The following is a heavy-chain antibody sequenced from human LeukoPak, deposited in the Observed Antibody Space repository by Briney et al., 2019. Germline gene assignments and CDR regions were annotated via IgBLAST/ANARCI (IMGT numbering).Heavy chain of an antibody. V-gene: IGHV3-30-3*01. CDR2: ISSNGDRV. Sequence: QTGGSLRLSCAASGFVFSDNTMHWVRQAPGKGLEWVAIISSNGDRVYYVDSLKGRFTVSRDNSKSTLYLQMNSLTTEDTATYYCAREGGGYTTYEEDWGQGTLVIVSS. J-gene: IGHJ4*02. CDR1: GFVFSDNT. CDR3: AREGGGYTTYEED. D-gene: IGHD2-2*02.